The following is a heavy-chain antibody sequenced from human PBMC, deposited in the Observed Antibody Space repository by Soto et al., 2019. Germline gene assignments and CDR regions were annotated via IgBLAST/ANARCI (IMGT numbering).Heavy chain of an antibody. CDR3: ARDYDQLLIDYYIGMHG. J-gene: IGHJ6*04. D-gene: IGHD2-2*01. CDR2: ISAYNGNT. Sequence: QVQLVQSRAEVKKPGASVKVSCKASGYTFTSYGISWVRQAPGEGVERMGWISAYNGNTNYAQKLQGRVTMTTDTATSTAYREQRSLRSADTALYYCARDYDQLLIDYYIGMHGGGEGTTFTVSS. CDR1: GYTFTSYG. V-gene: IGHV1-18*01.